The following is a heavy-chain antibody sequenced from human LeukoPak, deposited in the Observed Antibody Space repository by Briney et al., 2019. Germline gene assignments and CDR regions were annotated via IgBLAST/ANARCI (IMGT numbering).Heavy chain of an antibody. D-gene: IGHD3-10*01. J-gene: IGHJ3*02. V-gene: IGHV4-39*01. Sequence: SETLSLTCTVSGGSISSSSYYWGWIRQPPGKGLEWIGSIYYNWSTYYNPSLKSRVTISVDTSKNQFSLKLSSVTAADTAVYYCARTPYYGSGRGAFDIWGQGTMVTVSS. CDR2: IYYNWST. CDR3: ARTPYYGSGRGAFDI. CDR1: GGSISSSSYY.